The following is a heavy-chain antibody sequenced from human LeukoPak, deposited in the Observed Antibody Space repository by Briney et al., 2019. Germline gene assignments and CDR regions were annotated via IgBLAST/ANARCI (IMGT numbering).Heavy chain of an antibody. Sequence: QTGGSLRLSCAASGFTFSSYWMGWVRQAPGKGLEWVASIKQDGSEKYYVDSVNGRFAISRDNAKNSLYLQLNSLRAEDTAVYYCAREGITAAADYWGQGTLVTVSS. D-gene: IGHD6-13*01. CDR2: IKQDGSEK. V-gene: IGHV3-7*01. CDR1: GFTFSSYW. J-gene: IGHJ4*02. CDR3: AREGITAAADY.